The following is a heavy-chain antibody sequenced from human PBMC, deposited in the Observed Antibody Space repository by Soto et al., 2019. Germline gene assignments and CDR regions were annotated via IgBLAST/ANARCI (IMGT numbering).Heavy chain of an antibody. J-gene: IGHJ6*02. CDR3: ARAPPGSYQVLNFYHHGMDV. D-gene: IGHD2-2*01. Sequence: QTGGSLRLSCAASGFTSSSYDMHWVLQVTGKGLEWVSAIGSGGDTYYPDSVKGRFTVSRENAKNSLYLQMNRLRAGDTGVYYCARAPPGSYQVLNFYHHGMDVWGQGTTVTVSS. CDR1: GFTSSSYD. V-gene: IGHV3-13*01. CDR2: IGSGGDT.